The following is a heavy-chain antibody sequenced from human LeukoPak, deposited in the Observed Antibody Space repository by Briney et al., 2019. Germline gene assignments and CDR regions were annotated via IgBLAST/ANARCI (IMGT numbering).Heavy chain of an antibody. Sequence: SETLSLTCTVSGGSISSGTYYWNWIRQPAGKGLEWIGRIYTSGSTNYNPSLKSRVTMSVDTSKNQFSLKLSSVTAADTAVYYCASGSWYFDLWGRGTLVTVSS. CDR1: GGSISSGTYY. V-gene: IGHV4-61*02. D-gene: IGHD6-19*01. CDR3: ASGSWYFDL. CDR2: IYTSGST. J-gene: IGHJ2*01.